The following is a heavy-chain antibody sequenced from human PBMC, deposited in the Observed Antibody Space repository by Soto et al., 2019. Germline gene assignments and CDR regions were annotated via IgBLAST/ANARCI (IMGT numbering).Heavy chain of an antibody. CDR1: GYTFTNYW. J-gene: IGHJ6*02. CDR3: AASIFYYGMDV. CDR2: IYPGDSDT. Sequence: PGESLKLSCKCSGYTFTNYWIGWVLQMPGKGPEWMGIIYPGDSDTKYIPSCQGQVTISADKTITTTYLQWSSLKASDTAIYYCAASIFYYGMDVWGQGTTVTVS. V-gene: IGHV5-51*01.